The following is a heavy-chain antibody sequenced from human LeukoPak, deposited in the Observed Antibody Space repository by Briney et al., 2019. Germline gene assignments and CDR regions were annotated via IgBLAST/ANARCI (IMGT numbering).Heavy chain of an antibody. D-gene: IGHD3-22*01. CDR1: GGTFSSYA. V-gene: IGHV1-69*04. Sequence: SVKVSCKASGGTFSSYAISWVRQAPGQGLEWMGRIIPIFGIANYAQKLQGRVTITADKSTSTAYMELSSLRSEDTAVYYCARVRYYDSSGDPFDYWGQGTLVTVSS. CDR3: ARVRYYDSSGDPFDY. J-gene: IGHJ4*02. CDR2: IIPIFGIA.